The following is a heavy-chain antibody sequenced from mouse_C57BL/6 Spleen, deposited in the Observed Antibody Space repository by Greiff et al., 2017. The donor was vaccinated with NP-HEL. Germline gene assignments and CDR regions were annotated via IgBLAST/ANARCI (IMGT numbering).Heavy chain of an antibody. V-gene: IGHV1-61*01. CDR2: IYPSVSDT. CDR1: GYTFTRYW. CDR3: ARGGAIYYEYDGVPNYAMDY. D-gene: IGHD2-4*01. J-gene: IGHJ4*01. Sequence: QVQLQQPGAELVRPGSSVKLSCKASGYTFTRYWMDWVKPRPGQGLEWIGNIYPSVSDTHYNQKFKDKATLTVDKSSSTAFMQLSSLTSEDSAVLYWARGGAIYYEYDGVPNYAMDYWGQGTSVTVSS.